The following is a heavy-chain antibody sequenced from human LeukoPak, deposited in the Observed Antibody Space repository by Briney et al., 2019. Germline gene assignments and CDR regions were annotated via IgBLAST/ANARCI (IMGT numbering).Heavy chain of an antibody. J-gene: IGHJ4*02. CDR3: AKDDAWIRFGE. V-gene: IGHV3-23*01. CDR2: ISPSGDIK. D-gene: IGHD3-10*01. Sequence: GGSLRLSCAASGFTFSKHGMNWVRQAPGKGLEWVSGISPSGDIKYYADSVKGRFTISRDNSKNTLYLEVISLTAEDTAVYYCAKDDAWIRFGEWSQGTLVTVSS. CDR1: GFTFSKHG.